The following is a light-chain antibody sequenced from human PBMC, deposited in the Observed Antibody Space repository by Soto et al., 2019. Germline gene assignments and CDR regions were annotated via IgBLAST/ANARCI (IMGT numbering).Light chain of an antibody. CDR1: QGISSY. CDR2: AAS. V-gene: IGKV1-9*01. J-gene: IGKJ2*01. CDR3: QQLNSYPQT. Sequence: DIQLTQSPSFLSASVGDRVTITCRASQGISSYLAWYQQKPGKAPKLLIYAASTLQSGFPSRFSGSGSGTEFTLTISSLQPEDFATYYCQQLNSYPQTFGQGTKLEIK.